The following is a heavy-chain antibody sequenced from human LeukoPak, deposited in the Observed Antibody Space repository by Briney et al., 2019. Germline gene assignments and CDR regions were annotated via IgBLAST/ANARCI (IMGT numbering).Heavy chain of an antibody. V-gene: IGHV3-48*04. Sequence: PGGSLRLSCAASGFTFTSYTMNWVRQAPGKGLEWVSYISSSGSTIYYADSVKGRFTISRDNAKNSLHLQMSSLRAEDTAVYYCARQIDMDVWGQGTTVTVSS. J-gene: IGHJ6*02. CDR1: GFTFTSYT. CDR2: ISSSGSTI. CDR3: ARQIDMDV.